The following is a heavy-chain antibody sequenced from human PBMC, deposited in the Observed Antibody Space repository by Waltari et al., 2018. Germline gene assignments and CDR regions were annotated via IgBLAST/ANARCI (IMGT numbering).Heavy chain of an antibody. CDR1: GYSISSGYY. CDR3: ARHPRSIIAARPHWYFDL. CDR2: IYHSGST. J-gene: IGHJ2*01. Sequence: QVQLQESGPGLVKPSETLSLTCAVSGYSISSGYYWGWIRQPPGKGLEWIGSIYHSGSTYYNPSLRSRGTISVDTSKNQCSLKLSSVTAADTAVYYCARHPRSIIAARPHWYFDLWGRGTLVTVSS. D-gene: IGHD6-6*01. V-gene: IGHV4-38-2*01.